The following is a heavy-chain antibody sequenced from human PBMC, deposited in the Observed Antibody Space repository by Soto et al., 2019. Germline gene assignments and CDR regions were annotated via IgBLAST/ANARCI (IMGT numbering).Heavy chain of an antibody. CDR1: AFPFRSYA. CDR3: AKVRPLRDCTSTSCLGAFDI. V-gene: IGHV3-23*01. CDR2: ITASADTT. Sequence: EEQLLESGGGLVRPGGSLKLSCAASAFPFRSYAMSWSRQPPGRGREWVSAITASADTTYYADSVKGRFTISRDNSKNTLYLRMNSLRAEDTAVYYCAKVRPLRDCTSTSCLGAFDIWGQGTMVTVS. D-gene: IGHD2-2*01. J-gene: IGHJ3*02.